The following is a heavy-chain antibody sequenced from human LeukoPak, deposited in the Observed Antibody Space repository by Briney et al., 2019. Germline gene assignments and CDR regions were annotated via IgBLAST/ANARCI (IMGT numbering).Heavy chain of an antibody. CDR1: GYTFITYS. V-gene: IGHV1-2*02. D-gene: IGHD1-1*01. CDR3: ARAYNWDDSTLSFRGTWVEFDY. CDR2: INPSSGGT. Sequence: GASVTLSCKASGYTFITYSIHWVRQAPGQGLEWMGWINPSSGGTKYAEKFQDRVTLTRDTSNSTAFMELNSLRSDDTAVFYCARAYNWDDSTLSFRGTWVEFDYWGQGTLVTVSS. J-gene: IGHJ4*02.